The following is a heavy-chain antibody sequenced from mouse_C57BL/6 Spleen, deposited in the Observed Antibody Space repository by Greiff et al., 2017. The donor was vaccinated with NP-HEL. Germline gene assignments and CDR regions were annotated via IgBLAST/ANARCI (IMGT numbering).Heavy chain of an antibody. J-gene: IGHJ2*01. CDR3: ARNWYYFDY. D-gene: IGHD4-1*01. CDR2: IHPNSGST. V-gene: IGHV1-64*01. CDR1: GYTFTSYW. Sequence: QVQLQQPGAELVKPGASVKLSCKASGYTFTSYWMHWVKQRPGQGLEWIGMIHPNSGSTNYNEKFKSKDTLTVDKSSSTAYMQLSSLTSEDSAVYYCARNWYYFDYWGQGTTLTVSS.